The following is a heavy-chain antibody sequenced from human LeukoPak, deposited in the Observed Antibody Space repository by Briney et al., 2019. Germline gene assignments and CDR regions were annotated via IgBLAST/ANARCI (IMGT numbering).Heavy chain of an antibody. D-gene: IGHD6-19*01. CDR3: ARERYSSGWYGGVDY. V-gene: IGHV1-69*13. Sequence: SVKVSCKASGGTFSSYAISWVRQAPGQGLEWMGGIIPIFGTANYAQKFQGRVTITADESTSTAYMELSSLRSEDTAVYYCARERYSSGWYGGVDYWGQGTLVTVSS. J-gene: IGHJ4*02. CDR1: GGTFSSYA. CDR2: IIPIFGTA.